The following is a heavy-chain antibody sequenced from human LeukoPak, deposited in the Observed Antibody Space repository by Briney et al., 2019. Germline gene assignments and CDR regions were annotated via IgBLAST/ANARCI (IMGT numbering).Heavy chain of an antibody. Sequence: PAETLTLTCTVSGGTIGGYSWNWVRQTPGQAPEWIGHIHSTGTTDYHPSLRRRVTISVDTSKKKFSLKLNSVTAADTAVYYCARHDQDCNGQYCFLLSFDTWGHGALVTVSS. CDR1: GGTIGGYS. J-gene: IGHJ4*01. V-gene: IGHV4-59*08. D-gene: IGHD2-21*01. CDR2: IHSTGTT. CDR3: ARHDQDCNGQYCFLLSFDT.